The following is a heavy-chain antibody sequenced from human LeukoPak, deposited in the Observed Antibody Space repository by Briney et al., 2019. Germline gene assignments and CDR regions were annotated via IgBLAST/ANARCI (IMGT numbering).Heavy chain of an antibody. V-gene: IGHV3-30*02. D-gene: IGHD3-22*01. CDR1: GFTFSSYG. J-gene: IGHJ3*02. CDR3: ARVKAYYDSSGYYFDAFDI. CDR2: IRYDGSNK. Sequence: GGSLRLSCAASGFTFSSYGMHWVRQAPGKGLEWVAFIRYDGSNKYYADSVKGRFTISRDNSKNTLYLQMNSLRAEDTAVYYCARVKAYYDSSGYYFDAFDIWGQGTMVTVSS.